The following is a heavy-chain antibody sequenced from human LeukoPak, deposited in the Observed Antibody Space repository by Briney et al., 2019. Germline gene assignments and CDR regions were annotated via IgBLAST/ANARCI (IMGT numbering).Heavy chain of an antibody. V-gene: IGHV3-21*01. CDR3: AREIFGSGSYPDF. CDR2: ISSDSDYT. J-gene: IGHJ4*02. CDR1: GFTFSSYS. D-gene: IGHD3-10*01. Sequence: PGGSLRLSCAASGFTFSSYSMNWVRQAPGKGLEWVSSISSDSDYTYYADSVKGRFTISRDDAKNSLYLQMNSLRPEDTAVYYCAREIFGSGSYPDFWGQGTLVTVSS.